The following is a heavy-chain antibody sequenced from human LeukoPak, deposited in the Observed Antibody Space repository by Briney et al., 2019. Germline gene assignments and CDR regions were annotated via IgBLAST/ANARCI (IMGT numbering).Heavy chain of an antibody. CDR1: GFTFDDYA. J-gene: IGHJ4*02. CDR3: AKERAGITTVAPETHFDY. V-gene: IGHV3-43*02. CDR2: ISGDGGST. Sequence: GGSLRLSCAASGFTFDDYAMHWVSQAPGKGLEWVSLISGDGGSTYYADSVKGRFTISRDNSKNSLYLQMNSLRTEDTALYYCAKERAGITTVAPETHFDYWGQGTLVTVSS. D-gene: IGHD1-20*01.